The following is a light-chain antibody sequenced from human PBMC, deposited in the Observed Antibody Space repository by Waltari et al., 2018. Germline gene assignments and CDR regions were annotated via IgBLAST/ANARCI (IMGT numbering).Light chain of an antibody. CDR3: QQYDNGIT. CDR2: DVS. V-gene: IGKV1-33*01. J-gene: IGKJ3*01. CDR1: QDISNY. Sequence: DIQMTQSPSSLSASVGDRVTITCQASQDISNYLNWYQQKPGKAPNLLIYDVSNLEIGVPSRFSGSGSGTDFTFTISNLQPEDFATYYCQQYDNGITFGPGTKVDIK.